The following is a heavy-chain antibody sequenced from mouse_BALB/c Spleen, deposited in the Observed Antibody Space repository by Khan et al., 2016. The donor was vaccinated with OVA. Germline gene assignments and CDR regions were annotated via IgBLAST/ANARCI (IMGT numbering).Heavy chain of an antibody. J-gene: IGHJ3*01. Sequence: QVQLKQSGPGLVQPSQSLSITCTVSGFSLTTYGVHWVRQSPGKGLEWLGLIWSGGNTDYNAAFISRLSITKDNSKSQVFFKMNSLQADDTAMYYCARNSYMYDFTYWDQGTLVTVSA. D-gene: IGHD2-14*01. CDR3: ARNSYMYDFTY. V-gene: IGHV2-2*01. CDR1: GFSLTTYG. CDR2: IWSGGNT.